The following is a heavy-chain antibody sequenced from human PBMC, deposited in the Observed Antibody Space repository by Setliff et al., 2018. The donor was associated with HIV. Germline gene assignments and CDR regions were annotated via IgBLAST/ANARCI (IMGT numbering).Heavy chain of an antibody. CDR1: GFTLSTNT. D-gene: IGHD2-21*02. CDR2: ISSSSTYI. J-gene: IGHJ4*02. CDR3: AKSPAGAYCNGNCYFDY. Sequence: GGSLRLSCADSGFTLSTNTLNWNWVRQAPGKGMEWVSSISSSSTYIYYADSVKGRFTISRDNSRNTLDLQMSSLRAEDTALYYCAKSPAGAYCNGNCYFDYWGQGIMVTVSS. V-gene: IGHV3-21*04.